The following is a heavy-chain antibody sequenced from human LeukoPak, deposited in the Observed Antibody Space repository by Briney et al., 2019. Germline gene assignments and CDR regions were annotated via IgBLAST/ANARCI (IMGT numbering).Heavy chain of an antibody. D-gene: IGHD1-26*01. CDR2: INHSGST. Sequence: SETLSLTCPVSGGSISNYYYWTWIRQPPGKGLEWIGEINHSGSTNYNPSLKSRVTISVDTSKNQFSLKLSSVTAADTAVYYCARGQTIVGATGDFWGQGTLVTVSS. CDR3: ARGQTIVGATGDF. V-gene: IGHV4-34*01. J-gene: IGHJ4*02. CDR1: GGSISNYY.